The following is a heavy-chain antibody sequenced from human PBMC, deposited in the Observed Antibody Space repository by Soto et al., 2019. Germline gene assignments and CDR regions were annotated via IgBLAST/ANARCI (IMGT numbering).Heavy chain of an antibody. D-gene: IGHD2-2*02. Sequence: PGGSLRLSCSASGFTFSSYGIHWVRQAPGKGLEWVAVISYDGSNKYYSDSVKGRFTISRDNSKNTLFLQMNRLRPEDTAAYYCAKDYCSSTNCYNDYWGQGTRVTVSS. J-gene: IGHJ4*02. V-gene: IGHV3-30*18. CDR2: ISYDGSNK. CDR3: AKDYCSSTNCYNDY. CDR1: GFTFSSYG.